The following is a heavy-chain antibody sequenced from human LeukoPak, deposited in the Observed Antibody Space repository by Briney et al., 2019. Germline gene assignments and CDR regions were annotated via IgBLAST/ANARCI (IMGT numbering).Heavy chain of an antibody. J-gene: IGHJ4*02. CDR3: ARGGHITIFGVVKSEFDY. CDR2: IYYSGST. Sequence: SETLSLTCTVAGGSISSYYWSWVRQPPGKGLGWLGYIYYSGSTNYNPSLKSRVTISVDTSKNQFSLKLSSVTAADTAVYYCARGGHITIFGVVKSEFDYWGQGTLVTVSS. V-gene: IGHV4-59*01. CDR1: GGSISSYY. D-gene: IGHD3-3*01.